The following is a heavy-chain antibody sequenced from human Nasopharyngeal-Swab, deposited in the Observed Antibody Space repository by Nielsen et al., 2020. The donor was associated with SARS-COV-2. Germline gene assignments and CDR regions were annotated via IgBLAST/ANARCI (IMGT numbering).Heavy chain of an antibody. J-gene: IGHJ4*02. CDR1: GFTFGTYA. Sequence: GGSLRLSCAASGFTFGTYAMHWVRQPPGKGLEWVAVISYDGSNKYYADSVKGRFTISRDNSKNTLRLQMNSLGAEDTAVYYCAKDLASYYDATGYSDYWGQGALVTVSS. D-gene: IGHD3-22*01. CDR2: ISYDGSNK. V-gene: IGHV3-30*18. CDR3: AKDLASYYDATGYSDY.